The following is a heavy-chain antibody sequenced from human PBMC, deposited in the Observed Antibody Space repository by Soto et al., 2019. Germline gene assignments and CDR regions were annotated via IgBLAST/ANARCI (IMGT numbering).Heavy chain of an antibody. CDR1: GFTFDDYA. Sequence: GGSLRLSCAASGFTFDDYAMHWVRQAPGKGLEWVSLISGDGGSTYYADSVKGRFTISRDYSKNSLYLQMNSLRTEDTALYYCVPARGIGDYWGQGTLVTVSS. CDR3: VPARGIGDY. CDR2: ISGDGGST. V-gene: IGHV3-43*02. D-gene: IGHD3-16*01. J-gene: IGHJ4*02.